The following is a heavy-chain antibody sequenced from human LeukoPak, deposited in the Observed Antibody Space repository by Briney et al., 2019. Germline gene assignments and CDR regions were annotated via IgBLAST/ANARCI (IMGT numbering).Heavy chain of an antibody. CDR1: GFSFTTYR. CDR3: TRDLDNY. V-gene: IGHV3-7*04. J-gene: IGHJ4*02. Sequence: TGGSLRLSCAASGFSFTTYRMSWVRQALEKGLEWVAPIKQDRSQIYYVDSVKGRYTISRDNAKKSLYLQMNSVREEDTPVYYCTRDLDNYWGEGTLVIVSS. CDR2: IKQDRSQI.